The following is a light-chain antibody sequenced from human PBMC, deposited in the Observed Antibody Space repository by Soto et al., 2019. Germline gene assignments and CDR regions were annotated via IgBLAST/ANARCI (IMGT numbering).Light chain of an antibody. CDR3: QQYNNWPRT. Sequence: VRTPAPGTLSLSHGERATLSCRASQSVSSSYLAWYQQKPGQAPRLLIYGASSRATGIPDRFSGSGSGTEFTLTINSLQSEDFAVYYCQQYNNWPRTFCQGTKVDI. V-gene: IGKV3D-15*01. CDR2: GAS. CDR1: QSVSSSY. J-gene: IGKJ1*01.